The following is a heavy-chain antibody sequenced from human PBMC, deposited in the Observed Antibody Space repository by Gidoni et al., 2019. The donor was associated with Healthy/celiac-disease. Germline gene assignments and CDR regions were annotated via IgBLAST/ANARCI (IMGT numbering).Heavy chain of an antibody. CDR1: GFTFSSYS. J-gene: IGHJ4*02. Sequence: EVQLVESGGGLVQPGGSLRLSCAASGFTFSSYSMNWVRQAPGKGLEWVSYISSSSSTIYYADSVKGRFTISRDNAKNSLYLQMNSLRAEDTAVYYCARDSFAYDSSGYSFDYWGQGTLVTVSS. CDR2: ISSSSSTI. CDR3: ARDSFAYDSSGYSFDY. V-gene: IGHV3-48*04. D-gene: IGHD3-22*01.